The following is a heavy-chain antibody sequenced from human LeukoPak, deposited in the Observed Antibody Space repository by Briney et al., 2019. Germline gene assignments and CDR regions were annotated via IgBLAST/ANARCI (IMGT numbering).Heavy chain of an antibody. D-gene: IGHD3-10*02. CDR3: AELGITMIGGV. Sequence: GGSLRLSCAASGFTFSSYAMSWVRQTPGKGLEWVSAISGSGGSTYYADSVKGRFTISRDNSKNSLYLQMNSLRAEDTAVYYCAELGITMIGGVWGKGTTVTISS. CDR2: ISGSGGST. J-gene: IGHJ6*04. CDR1: GFTFSSYA. V-gene: IGHV3-23*01.